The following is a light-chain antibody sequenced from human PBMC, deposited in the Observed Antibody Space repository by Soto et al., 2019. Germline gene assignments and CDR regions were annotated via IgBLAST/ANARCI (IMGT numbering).Light chain of an antibody. Sequence: EIVLTQSPATLSLSPGDRATLSCRANQSVGSSFAWIRQRPGQAPSLVIYDAFNRASGTPARFSGSGSGTDFTLTISSLESADFATYYCQQRSTWPMTFGQGTRLEI. J-gene: IGKJ5*01. CDR1: QSVGSS. CDR2: DAF. CDR3: QQRSTWPMT. V-gene: IGKV3-11*01.